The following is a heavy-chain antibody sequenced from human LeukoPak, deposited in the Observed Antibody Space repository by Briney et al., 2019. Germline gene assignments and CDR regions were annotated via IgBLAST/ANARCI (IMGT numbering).Heavy chain of an antibody. CDR2: INPNSGGT. CDR1: GYTFTGYY. J-gene: IGHJ4*02. D-gene: IGHD3-16*02. CDR3: ASHYYDYIWGSYRPFDY. Sequence: ASVKVSCKASGYTFTGYYMHWVRQAPGQGLEWMGWINPNSGGTNYAQKFQGRVTMTRDTSISTAYMELSRLRSDDTAVYYCASHYYDYIWGSYRPFDYWGQGTLVIVSS. V-gene: IGHV1-2*02.